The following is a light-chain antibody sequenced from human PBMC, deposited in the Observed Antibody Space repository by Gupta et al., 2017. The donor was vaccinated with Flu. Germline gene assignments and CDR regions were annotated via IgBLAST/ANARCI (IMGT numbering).Light chain of an antibody. V-gene: IGKV3-11*01. CDR3: LQRTSWPRFA. Sequence: ERATLSCRTGQNVAESLAWYQQKPGLAPRLLIYDASKRAAGIPDRFSASGSGTDFALTITKLEPADFAVYYCLQRTSWPRFAFGPGTKV. CDR2: DAS. CDR1: QNVAES. J-gene: IGKJ3*01.